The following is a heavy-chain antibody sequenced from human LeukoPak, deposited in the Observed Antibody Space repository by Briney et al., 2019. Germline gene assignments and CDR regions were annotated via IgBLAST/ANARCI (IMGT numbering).Heavy chain of an antibody. Sequence: ASVKVSCKASGYTFNDYYMHWVRQAPGQGLEWMGWINTNTGNPTYAQGFTGRFVFSLDTSVSTAYLQISSLKAEDTAVYYCARVRPLVAARCEGSYFDYWGQGTLVTVSS. D-gene: IGHD6-6*01. V-gene: IGHV7-4-1*02. CDR1: GYTFNDYY. J-gene: IGHJ4*02. CDR2: INTNTGNP. CDR3: ARVRPLVAARCEGSYFDY.